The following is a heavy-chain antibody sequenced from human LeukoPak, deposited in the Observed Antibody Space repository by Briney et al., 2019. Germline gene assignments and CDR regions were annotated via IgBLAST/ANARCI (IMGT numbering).Heavy chain of an antibody. CDR2: ISGSGGST. D-gene: IGHD5-24*01. CDR3: AKGGDLEMATMTQGYFDY. V-gene: IGHV3-23*01. CDR1: GFTFSSYA. J-gene: IGHJ4*02. Sequence: GGSLRLSCAASGFTFSSYAMSWVRQAPGKGLEWVSAISGSGGSTYYADSVKGRFTISRDNSKNTLDLQMNSLRAEDTAVYYCAKGGDLEMATMTQGYFDYWGQGTLVTVSS.